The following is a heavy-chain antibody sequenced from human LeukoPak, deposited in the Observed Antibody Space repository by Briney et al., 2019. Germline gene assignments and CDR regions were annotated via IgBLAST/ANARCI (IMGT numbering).Heavy chain of an antibody. CDR3: GKVLFRAGIAVLAAWGPFEY. CDR2: IRYDGSNK. Sequence: PGGSLRLSCAASGFTFSSYGMHWVRQAPGKGLEWVAFIRYDGSNKYYADSVKGRFTISRDNSKNTLYLQMNSLRAEDTAVYYCGKVLFRAGIAVLAAWGPFEYWGQGTLVTVSS. V-gene: IGHV3-30*02. D-gene: IGHD2-15*01. CDR1: GFTFSSYG. J-gene: IGHJ4*02.